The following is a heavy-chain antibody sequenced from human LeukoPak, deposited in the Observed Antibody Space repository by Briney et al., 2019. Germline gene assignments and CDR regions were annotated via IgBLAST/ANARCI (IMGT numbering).Heavy chain of an antibody. Sequence: GASVKVSCKASGYTFTSYYMHWVRQAPGQGLEWMGIISPSGGSTSYAQKFQGRVTMTRDMSTSTVYMELSSLRSEDTAVYYCARSGAVAVAVYYFDYWGQGTLVTVSS. CDR3: ARSGAVAVAVYYFDY. V-gene: IGHV1-46*01. CDR2: ISPSGGST. J-gene: IGHJ4*02. D-gene: IGHD6-19*01. CDR1: GYTFTSYY.